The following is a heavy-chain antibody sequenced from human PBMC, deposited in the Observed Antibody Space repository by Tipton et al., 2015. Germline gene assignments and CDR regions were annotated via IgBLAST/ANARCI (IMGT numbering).Heavy chain of an antibody. CDR2: IHHGGST. Sequence: SLRLSCSVSGDSISSSNWWSWVRQPPGKGLEWIGEIHHGGSTNYNPSLKSRVTMSVDTSKNQFSLKLNSVTAADTAVYYCARVPAVTTSWYFDLWGRGTLVTVSS. CDR1: GDSISSSNW. V-gene: IGHV4-4*02. J-gene: IGHJ2*01. D-gene: IGHD4-17*01. CDR3: ARVPAVTTSWYFDL.